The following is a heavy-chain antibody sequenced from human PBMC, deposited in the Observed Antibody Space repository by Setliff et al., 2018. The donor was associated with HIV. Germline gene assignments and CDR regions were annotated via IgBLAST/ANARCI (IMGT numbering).Heavy chain of an antibody. CDR1: GDTLSIHP. V-gene: IGHV1-69*05. D-gene: IGHD5-12*01. CDR2: IITAFGRA. Sequence: SVKVSCKASGDTLSIHPISWVRQAPGRGLDWMGGIITAFGRANYAQKFQGRVTITTDESKTTVFMEMTGLRSEDTAVYFCAREGLLVPKVGGAYWYHGVDVWGQGTTVTVSS. J-gene: IGHJ6*02. CDR3: AREGLLVPKVGGAYWYHGVDV.